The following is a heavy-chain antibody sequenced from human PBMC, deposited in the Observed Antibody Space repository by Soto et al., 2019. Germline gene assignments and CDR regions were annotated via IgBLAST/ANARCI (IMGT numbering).Heavy chain of an antibody. CDR2: IKSESDGGTT. V-gene: IGHV3-15*01. J-gene: IGHJ1*01. D-gene: IGHD3-9*01. Sequence: GGSLRLSCATSGFTFANAWITWVRQAPWKGLEWIGRIKSESDGGTTDYVAAVKGRFSISRDDSNNTLHLQMDSLKVADTAVYYFYTERYNDLLNRFTLREYFDHWGQGILVTVSP. CDR1: GFTFANAW. CDR3: YTERYNDLLNRFTLREYFDH.